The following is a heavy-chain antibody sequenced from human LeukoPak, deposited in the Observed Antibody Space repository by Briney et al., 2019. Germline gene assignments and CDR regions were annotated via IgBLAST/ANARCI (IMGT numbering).Heavy chain of an antibody. CDR1: GFTFSSYA. J-gene: IGHJ4*02. CDR3: ARARYGDVDY. Sequence: GGSLRLSCAASGFTFSSYAMHWVRQAPGKGLEWVAVISYDGSNKYYADSVKGRFTISRDNSKNTLYLQMNSLRAEDTAVYYCARARYGDVDYWGQGTLVTVSS. D-gene: IGHD3-10*01. CDR2: ISYDGSNK. V-gene: IGHV3-30*04.